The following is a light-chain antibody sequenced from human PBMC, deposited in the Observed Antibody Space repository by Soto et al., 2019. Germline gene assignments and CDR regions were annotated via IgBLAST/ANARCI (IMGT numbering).Light chain of an antibody. Sequence: QSALTQPASVSGSPGQSITISCTGTSSDVGGYNYVSWYQQYPGKAPKLMIYDVSNRPSGVSNRFSGSKSGNTASLTISGLQAEDEADYYSSSYTSSSAVVFGGGTKVTVL. CDR1: SSDVGGYNY. CDR3: SSYTSSSAVV. CDR2: DVS. J-gene: IGLJ3*02. V-gene: IGLV2-14*01.